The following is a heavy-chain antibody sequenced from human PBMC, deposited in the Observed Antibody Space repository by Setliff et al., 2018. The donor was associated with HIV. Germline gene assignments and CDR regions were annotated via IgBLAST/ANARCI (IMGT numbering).Heavy chain of an antibody. CDR3: ARGWFGGYYFDY. D-gene: IGHD3-10*01. CDR2: IYFTGSS. V-gene: IGHV4-61*01. CDR1: GVSITSATYY. Sequence: SETLSLTCAVSGVSITSATYYWSWIRQPPGKGLEWIGSIYFTGSSDNNPSLKSRVTLSVDTSKHQFSLKLSFVTAADTAVYYCARGWFGGYYFDYWGQGTLVTVSS. J-gene: IGHJ4*02.